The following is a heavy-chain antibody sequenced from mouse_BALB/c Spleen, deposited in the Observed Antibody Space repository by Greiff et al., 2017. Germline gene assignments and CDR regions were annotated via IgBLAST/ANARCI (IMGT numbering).Heavy chain of an antibody. D-gene: IGHD2-14*01. CDR1: GYNFTSYW. CDR2: IYPGSGST. J-gene: IGHJ4*01. V-gene: IGHV1-55*01. CDR3: ARWDRYLYYYAMDY. Sequence: QVQLQQPGAELVKPGTSVRLSCKASGYNFTSYWINWVKLRPGQGLEWIGDIYPGSGSTNYNEKFKSKATLTVDTSSSTAYMQLSSLASEDSALYYCARWDRYLYYYAMDYWGQGTSVTVSS.